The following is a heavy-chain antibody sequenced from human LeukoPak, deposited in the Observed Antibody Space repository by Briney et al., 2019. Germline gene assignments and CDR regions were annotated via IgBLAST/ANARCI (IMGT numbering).Heavy chain of an antibody. J-gene: IGHJ5*02. CDR1: GYTFIGYY. CDR2: INPNSGDT. D-gene: IGHD3-10*01. V-gene: IGHV1-2*02. Sequence: ASLKLSCTASGYTFIGYYMHWVRQAPGQGLEWMGWINPNSGDTYYAQKFQGSVTMTSDTSISTAQMELSRMRSDDTADYYCAREHSVRGVGSWGQGTLVTVSS. CDR3: AREHSVRGVGS.